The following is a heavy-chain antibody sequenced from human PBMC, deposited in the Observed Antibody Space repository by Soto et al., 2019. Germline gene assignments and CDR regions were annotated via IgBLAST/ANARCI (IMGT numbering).Heavy chain of an antibody. Sequence: QVQLVQSGAEVKKPGASVKVSCKASGYTFTRSGISWVRQAPGQGLEWMGWIGTYNGDTNYAQTFQGRVNMTTDTSTSTAYMELRSLRSDDTAVYYCAREGVAPYYYYGMDVWGQGTPVTVSS. CDR2: IGTYNGDT. V-gene: IGHV1-18*01. CDR3: AREGVAPYYYYGMDV. CDR1: GYTFTRSG. J-gene: IGHJ6*02. D-gene: IGHD5-12*01.